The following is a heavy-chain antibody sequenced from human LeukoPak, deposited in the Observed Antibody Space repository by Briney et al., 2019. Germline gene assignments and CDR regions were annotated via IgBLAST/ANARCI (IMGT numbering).Heavy chain of an antibody. CDR2: INHSGST. CDR1: GGSISSGGYY. CDR3: ATIIAAAGTVDY. Sequence: SETLSLTCAVSGGSISSGGYYWSWIRQPPGKGLEWIGEINHSGSTNYNPSLKSRVTISVDTSKNQFSLKLSSVTAADTAVYYCATIIAAAGTVDYWGQGTLVTVSS. J-gene: IGHJ4*02. D-gene: IGHD6-13*01. V-gene: IGHV4-34*01.